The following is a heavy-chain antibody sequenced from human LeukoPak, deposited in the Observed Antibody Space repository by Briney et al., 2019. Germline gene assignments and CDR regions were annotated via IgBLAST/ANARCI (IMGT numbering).Heavy chain of an antibody. V-gene: IGHV4-34*01. D-gene: IGHD3-22*01. Sequence: SETLSLTCAVYGGSFSGYYWSWIRQPPGKGLEWIGEINHRGSTNYNPSLKSRVTISVDTSKNQFSLKLSSVTAADTAVYYCARAEGTYYDSSGYFDYWGQGTLVTVSS. CDR1: GGSFSGYY. CDR3: ARAEGTYYDSSGYFDY. CDR2: INHRGST. J-gene: IGHJ4*02.